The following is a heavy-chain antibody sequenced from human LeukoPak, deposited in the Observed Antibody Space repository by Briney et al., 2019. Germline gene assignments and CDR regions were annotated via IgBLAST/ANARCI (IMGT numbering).Heavy chain of an antibody. J-gene: IGHJ4*02. Sequence: GGSLRLSCAAPGFSFNTYAMNWVRQAPGKGLEWVSTITGSGDDTYYADSARGRFTISRDNSKNTLYLQMNTLRVEDTAVYYCAKGSVVADIYFDSWGQGTLATVSS. CDR1: GFSFNTYA. V-gene: IGHV3-23*01. CDR3: AKGSVVADIYFDS. D-gene: IGHD2-15*01. CDR2: ITGSGDDT.